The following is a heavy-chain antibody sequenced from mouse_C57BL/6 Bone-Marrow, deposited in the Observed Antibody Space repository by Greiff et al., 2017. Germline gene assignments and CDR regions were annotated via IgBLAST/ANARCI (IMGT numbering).Heavy chain of an antibody. V-gene: IGHV1-59*01. CDR1: GYTFTSYW. CDR3: ARYPHTFFDY. CDR2: IDPSDSYT. D-gene: IGHD6-1*01. J-gene: IGHJ2*01. Sequence: QVQLKQPGAELVRPGTSVKLSCKASGYTFTSYWMHWVKQRPGQGLEWIGVIDPSDSYTNYNQKFKGKATLTVDPSSSTAYMQLSSLTSEDAAVYDCARYPHTFFDYWGQGTTLTVSS.